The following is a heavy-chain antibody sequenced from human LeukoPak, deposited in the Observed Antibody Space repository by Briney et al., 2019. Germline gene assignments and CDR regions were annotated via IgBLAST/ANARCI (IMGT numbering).Heavy chain of an antibody. D-gene: IGHD6-19*01. CDR2: ISSSSSTI. Sequence: SGGSLRLSCAASGFTFSSYEMNWVRQAPGKGLEWVSYISSSSSTIYYADSVKGRFTISRDNAKNSLYLQMNSLRAEDTAVYYCARDLKYSSGWYWGDHYYYYMDVWGKGTTVTVSS. CDR3: ARDLKYSSGWYWGDHYYYYMDV. V-gene: IGHV3-48*01. CDR1: GFTFSSYE. J-gene: IGHJ6*03.